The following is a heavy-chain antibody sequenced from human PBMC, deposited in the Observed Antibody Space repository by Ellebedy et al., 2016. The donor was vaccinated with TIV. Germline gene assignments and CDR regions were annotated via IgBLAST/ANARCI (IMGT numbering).Heavy chain of an antibody. Sequence: GESLKISXKGSGYIFTTYWIAWVRQMPGKGLEWMGIIYPGDSDTRYSPSFQGQVTFSADMSINSAYLQWSSLKASDTAIYYCARLAVRGVPGTWGQGTLVTVSS. CDR3: ARLAVRGVPGT. J-gene: IGHJ4*02. V-gene: IGHV5-51*01. CDR1: GYIFTTYW. CDR2: IYPGDSDT. D-gene: IGHD3-10*01.